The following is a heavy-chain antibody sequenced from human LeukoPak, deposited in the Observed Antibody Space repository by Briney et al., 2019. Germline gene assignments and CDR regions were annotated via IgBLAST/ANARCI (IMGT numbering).Heavy chain of an antibody. CDR3: STEDKYCTTTTCADY. CDR1: GYTFTTYY. Sequence: ASVKVSCKASGYTFTTYYVHWVRQAPGQGLEWMGYMRPTSGDSNFAQKFQDRVTMTRDTSINTAYLELSRLTSDDTAVYYCSTEDKYCTTTTCADYWGQGTLVTVSS. D-gene: IGHD2-2*01. J-gene: IGHJ4*02. V-gene: IGHV1-2*02. CDR2: MRPTSGDS.